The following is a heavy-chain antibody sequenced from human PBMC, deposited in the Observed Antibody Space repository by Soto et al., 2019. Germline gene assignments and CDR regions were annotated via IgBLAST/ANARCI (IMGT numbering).Heavy chain of an antibody. CDR2: ISGSGGST. CDR1: GFTFSSYA. D-gene: IGHD3-3*01. CDR3: AKGLDFWSGYYQDY. J-gene: IGHJ4*02. V-gene: IGHV3-23*01. Sequence: GGSLRLSCAASGFTFSSYAMSWVRQAPGKGLEWVSAISGSGGSTYYADSVKGRFTISRDNSKNTLYLQMNSLRAEDTAVYYCAKGLDFWSGYYQDYWGQGTLVTVSS.